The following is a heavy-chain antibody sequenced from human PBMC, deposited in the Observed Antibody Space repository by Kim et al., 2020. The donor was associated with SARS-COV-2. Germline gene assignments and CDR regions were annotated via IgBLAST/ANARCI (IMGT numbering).Heavy chain of an antibody. D-gene: IGHD1-26*01. CDR3: ARAASGSYSHYYYYGMDV. CDR1: GGSFSGYY. J-gene: IGHJ6*01. V-gene: IGHV4-34*01. CDR2: INHSGST. Sequence: SETLSLTCAVYGGSFSGYYWSWIRQPPGKGLEWIGEINHSGSTNYNPSLKSRVTISVDTSKNQFSLKLSSVTAADTAVYYCARAASGSYSHYYYYGMDV.